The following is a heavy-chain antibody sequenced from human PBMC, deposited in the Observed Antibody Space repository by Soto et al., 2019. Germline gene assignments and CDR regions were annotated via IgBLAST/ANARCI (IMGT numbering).Heavy chain of an antibody. V-gene: IGHV1-69*08. CDR1: GGTFSSHT. J-gene: IGHJ2*01. CDR2: IIPALGTA. D-gene: IGHD4-17*01. Sequence: QDQLVQSGAEVKKPGSSVKVSCKASGGTFSSHTFSWVRQAPGQGLEWMGRIIPALGTATYAHKFQGRVTITADAAAPTVYMELNILRSDDTSVYYCARPDFGYYWYFDLWGRGTRVTVSS. CDR3: ARPDFGYYWYFDL.